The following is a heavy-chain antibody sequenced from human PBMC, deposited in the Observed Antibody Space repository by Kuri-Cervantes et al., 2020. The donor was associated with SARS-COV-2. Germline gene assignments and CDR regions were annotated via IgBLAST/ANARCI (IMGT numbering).Heavy chain of an antibody. J-gene: IGHJ6*03. D-gene: IGHD1-14*01. CDR3: TRDQDRIDYYYMDV. Sequence: GESLKISCTASGFTFSSYGMHWVRQAPGKGLEWVAVIPYDGSNKYYADSVKGRFTISRDNSKNTLYLQMNSLKTEDTAVYYCTRDQDRIDYYYMDVWGKGTTVTVSS. CDR2: IPYDGSNK. CDR1: GFTFSSYG. V-gene: IGHV3-30*03.